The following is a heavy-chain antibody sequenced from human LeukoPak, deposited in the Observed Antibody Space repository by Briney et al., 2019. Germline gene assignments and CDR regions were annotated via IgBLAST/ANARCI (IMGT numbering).Heavy chain of an antibody. J-gene: IGHJ3*02. Sequence: GGSLRLSCAASGFTFNTYGMSWVRQAPGKGLEWVSVIYGGGSTDYADSVKGRFTISRDNLKNTLYLQMNSLRAEDTAVYYCARGGSGDIFDIWGQGTMVTVSS. D-gene: IGHD2-21*01. CDR3: ARGGSGDIFDI. CDR1: GFTFNTYG. V-gene: IGHV3-53*01. CDR2: IYGGGST.